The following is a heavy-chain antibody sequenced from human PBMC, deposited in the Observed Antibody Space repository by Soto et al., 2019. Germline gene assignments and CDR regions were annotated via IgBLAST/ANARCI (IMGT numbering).Heavy chain of an antibody. CDR3: ARAWTVVVVAASFDY. D-gene: IGHD2-15*01. Sequence: QVQLVQSGAEVKKPGASVKVSCKAFGYTFTSYAMHWVRQAPGQRLEWMGWINAGNGNTKYSQKFQGRVTITRDTSASTAYMELSSLRSEDTAVYYCARAWTVVVVAASFDYWGQGTLVTISS. CDR2: INAGNGNT. V-gene: IGHV1-3*01. J-gene: IGHJ4*02. CDR1: GYTFTSYA.